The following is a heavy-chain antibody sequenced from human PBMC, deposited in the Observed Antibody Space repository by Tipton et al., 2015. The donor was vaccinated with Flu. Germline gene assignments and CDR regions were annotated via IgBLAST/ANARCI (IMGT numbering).Heavy chain of an antibody. CDR2: IHHSGTT. V-gene: IGHV4-59*08. CDR3: ARRDFSNYVSEPKNWFDS. D-gene: IGHD4-11*01. J-gene: IGHJ5*01. Sequence: GLVKPSETLSLTCAVSGGSISSYFWTWIRQPPGKGLEWIGFIHHSGTTNYNPSLKSRVTISVDTSKNQFSLRLASVTAADTAVYFCARRDFSNYVSEPKNWFDSWGQGTLVTVSS. CDR1: GGSISSYF.